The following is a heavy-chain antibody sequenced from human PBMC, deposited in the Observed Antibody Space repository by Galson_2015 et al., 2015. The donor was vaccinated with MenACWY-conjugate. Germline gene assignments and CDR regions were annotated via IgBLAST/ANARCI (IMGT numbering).Heavy chain of an antibody. J-gene: IGHJ4*02. Sequence: SLRLSCAASGFTFNTYTMNWVRQAPGEGLEWVSSITSGSDYIYYADSVKGRFTVSRDNAENSLYLQMNSLRPEDTAVYYCAREDLAWAFGLDYCGQGTLVTASS. CDR3: AREDLAWAFGLDY. D-gene: IGHD2/OR15-2a*01. V-gene: IGHV3-21*01. CDR1: GFTFNTYT. CDR2: ITSGSDYI.